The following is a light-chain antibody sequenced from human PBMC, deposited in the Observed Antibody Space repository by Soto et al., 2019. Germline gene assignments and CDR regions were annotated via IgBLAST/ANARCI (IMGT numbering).Light chain of an antibody. Sequence: EIVLTQSPATLSFSPGGRAALCCGSSQSVSSSYLAWYQQKPGQAPRLLIYGASTRATGVPARFSGSGSGTEFTLTISSLQSEDFAVYYCQQRSNWRITFGQGTRLGIK. V-gene: IGKV3D-20*02. J-gene: IGKJ5*01. CDR3: QQRSNWRIT. CDR2: GAS. CDR1: QSVSSSY.